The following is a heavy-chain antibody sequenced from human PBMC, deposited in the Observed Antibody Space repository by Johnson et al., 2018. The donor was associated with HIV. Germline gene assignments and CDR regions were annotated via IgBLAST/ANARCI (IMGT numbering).Heavy chain of an antibody. V-gene: IGHV3-7*03. CDR2: IKQDGSEK. D-gene: IGHD6-25*01. Sequence: VQLVESGGGVVQPGRSLRLSCAASGFTFSSYGMHWVRQAPGKGLEWVANIKQDGSEKYYVDSVKGRFTISRDDSKNTLYLQMNSLKTEDTAVYYCTTLRLLDIWGQGTMVTVSS. CDR1: GFTFSSYG. J-gene: IGHJ3*02. CDR3: TTLRLLDI.